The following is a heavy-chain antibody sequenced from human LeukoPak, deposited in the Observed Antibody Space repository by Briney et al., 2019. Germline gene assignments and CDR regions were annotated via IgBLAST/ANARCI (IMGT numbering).Heavy chain of an antibody. CDR2: IYHSGIT. D-gene: IGHD3-10*01. CDR3: GRKVGTMVRGVINYYYYYYMDV. V-gene: IGHV4-34*01. Sequence: SETLSLTCAVYGASFSGYYWIWIRQPPGKGMDWIGEIYHSGITNYNPSLKSRVTISVDTSKNQFSLKLSSVTGADTAVYYCGRKVGTMVRGVINYYYYYYMDVWGKGTTVTVSS. J-gene: IGHJ6*03. CDR1: GASFSGYY.